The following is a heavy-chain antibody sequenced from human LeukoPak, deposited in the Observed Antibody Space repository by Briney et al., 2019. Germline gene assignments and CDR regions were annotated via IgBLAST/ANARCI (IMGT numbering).Heavy chain of an antibody. J-gene: IGHJ6*03. V-gene: IGHV4-34*01. CDR1: GGSFGGYY. CDR3: ARENYYYYYMDV. D-gene: IGHD2/OR15-2a*01. Sequence: SETLSLTCAVYGGSFGGYYWSWIRQPPGKGLEWIGEINHSGSTNYNPSLKSRVTISVDTSKNQFSLKLSSVTAADTAVYYCARENYYYYYMDVWGKGTTVTVSS. CDR2: INHSGST.